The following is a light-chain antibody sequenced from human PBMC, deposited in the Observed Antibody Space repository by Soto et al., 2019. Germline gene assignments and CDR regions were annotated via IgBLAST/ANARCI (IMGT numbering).Light chain of an antibody. Sequence: QSALTQPPSASGSPGQSVTISCTGSSSDVGGYQYVSWYQQHPGKAPRLILHEVNKRPSGVSDRFSGSKSGNTASLTISGLQAKDEAHYYCGSYTNMWVFGGGTKLTVL. J-gene: IGLJ3*02. CDR1: SSDVGGYQY. V-gene: IGLV2-8*01. CDR2: EVN. CDR3: GSYTNMWV.